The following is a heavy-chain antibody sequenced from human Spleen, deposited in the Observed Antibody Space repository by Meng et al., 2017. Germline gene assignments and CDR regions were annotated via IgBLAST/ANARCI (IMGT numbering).Heavy chain of an antibody. CDR3: AARNLIGPRYHYFDY. D-gene: IGHD1-14*01. V-gene: IGHV4-59*01. CDR2: IYYSGST. Sequence: QVQLQKWGAGLLKPPETLSLTCTVSGGSISSYYWSWIRQPPGKGLEWIGYIYYSGSTNYNPSLKSRVTISVDTSKNQFSLKLSSVTAADTAVYYCAARNLIGPRYHYFDYWGQGTLVTVSS. J-gene: IGHJ4*02. CDR1: GGSISSYY.